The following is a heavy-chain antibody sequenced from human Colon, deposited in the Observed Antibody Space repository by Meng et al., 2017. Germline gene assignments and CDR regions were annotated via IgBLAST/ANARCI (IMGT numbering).Heavy chain of an antibody. V-gene: IGHV4-4*03. D-gene: IGHD1-1*01. Sequence: VPRTAPPPRLATPPAPLSLASVSSGDASRGGFRWSWVRQPPGKGLEGIGEVYHRGSTNYNPSLKSRVVISVDRSKNQFSLNLSSVTAADTAVYYCGREQGRQLINHWGQGTLVTVSS. J-gene: IGHJ4*02. CDR2: VYHRGST. CDR3: GREQGRQLINH. CDR1: GDASRGGFR.